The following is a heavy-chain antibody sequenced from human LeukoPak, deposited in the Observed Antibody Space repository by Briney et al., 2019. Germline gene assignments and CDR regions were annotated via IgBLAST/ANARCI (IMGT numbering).Heavy chain of an antibody. CDR3: ARAKSRIAVAGTDY. Sequence: GGSLRLSRAASGFTFSSYGMHWVRQAPGKGLVWVAFIRYDGSDKYYAESVKGRFTISRDNSKNTLYLQMNSLRTEDTAVYYCARAKSRIAVAGTDYWGQGTLVTVSS. CDR2: IRYDGSDK. CDR1: GFTFSSYG. V-gene: IGHV3-30*02. D-gene: IGHD6-19*01. J-gene: IGHJ4*02.